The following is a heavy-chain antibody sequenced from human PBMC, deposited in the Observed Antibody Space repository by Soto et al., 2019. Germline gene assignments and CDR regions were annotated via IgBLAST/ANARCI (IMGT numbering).Heavy chain of an antibody. Sequence: SETLSLTCTVSGGSISSSSYYWGWIRQPPGKGLEWIGIISYSGSTYYNPSLKSRVTISVDTSKNQFSLKLTSVTAADTAVYYCARTYAGYSSGWYGPNGYYGMDVWGQGTTVT. D-gene: IGHD6-19*01. J-gene: IGHJ6*02. CDR2: ISYSGST. CDR1: GGSISSSSYY. V-gene: IGHV4-39*01. CDR3: ARTYAGYSSGWYGPNGYYGMDV.